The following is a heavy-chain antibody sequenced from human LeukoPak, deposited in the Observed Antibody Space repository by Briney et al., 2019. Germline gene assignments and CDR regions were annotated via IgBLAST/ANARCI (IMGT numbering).Heavy chain of an antibody. CDR3: ARGRCSSTSCYLLDY. CDR1: GYTFTSYY. CDR2: INPSGDST. J-gene: IGHJ4*02. D-gene: IGHD2-2*01. V-gene: IGHV1-46*03. Sequence: ASVKVSCKASGYTFTSYYMHWVRQAPGQGLEWMGIINPSGDSTSYAQKFQGRVTMTRDTSTSTVYMELSSLRSEDTAVYYCARGRCSSTSCYLLDYWGQGTLVTVSS.